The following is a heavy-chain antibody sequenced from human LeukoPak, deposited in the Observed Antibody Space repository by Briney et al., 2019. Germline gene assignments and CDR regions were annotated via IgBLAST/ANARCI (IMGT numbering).Heavy chain of an antibody. V-gene: IGHV3-21*01. CDR3: ARDLEEYCRGGSCSLFDY. CDR2: ISGSSSYI. J-gene: IGHJ4*02. Sequence: GGSLRLSCAASGFTFSHYSMNWVRQAPGKGLEWVSSISGSSSYIYYADSVKGRFTISRDNAKNSLYLQMNSLRADDTAVYYCARDLEEYCRGGSCSLFDYWGQGTLVTVSS. CDR1: GFTFSHYS. D-gene: IGHD2-15*01.